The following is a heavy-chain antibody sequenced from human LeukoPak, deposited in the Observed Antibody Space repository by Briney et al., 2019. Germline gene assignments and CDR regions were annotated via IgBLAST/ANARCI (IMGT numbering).Heavy chain of an antibody. V-gene: IGHV4-30-4*01. D-gene: IGHD3-3*01. CDR2: IYYSGST. J-gene: IGHJ4*02. CDR3: AREDEGFGVVNGYYFDY. CDR1: GGSISSGDYY. Sequence: SETLSLTCTVSGGSISSGDYYWSWIRQPPGKGLEWIGYIYYSGSTYYNPSLKSRVTMSVDTSKNQFSLKLSSVTAADTAVYYCAREDEGFGVVNGYYFDYWGQGTLVTVSS.